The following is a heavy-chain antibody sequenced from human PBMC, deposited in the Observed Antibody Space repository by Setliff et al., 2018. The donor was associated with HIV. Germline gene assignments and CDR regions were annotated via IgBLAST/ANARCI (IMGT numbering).Heavy chain of an antibody. CDR1: GYTFTSYY. CDR2: INPSGGST. J-gene: IGHJ5*02. Sequence: ASVKVSCKASGYTFTSYYMHWVRQAPGQGLEWMGIINPSGGSTSYAQKFQGRVTMTRDTSTSTVYMELSSLRSEDTAVYYCARGGPLITMVRGVLRWFDPWGQGTLVT. D-gene: IGHD3-10*01. V-gene: IGHV1-46*01. CDR3: ARGGPLITMVRGVLRWFDP.